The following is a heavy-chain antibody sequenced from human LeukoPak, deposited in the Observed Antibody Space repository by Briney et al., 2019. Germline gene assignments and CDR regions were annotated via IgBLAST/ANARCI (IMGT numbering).Heavy chain of an antibody. V-gene: IGHV1-69*04. CDR1: GGTFSRNA. CDR2: INPILGMT. J-gene: IGHJ4*02. D-gene: IGHD3-10*01. CDR3: ASGSYTVSLIDY. Sequence: SVKVSCKAFGGTFSRNAFTWVRQAPGQGLEWMGRINPILGMTNYAQKFQDRVSMSADKSTSTAYMELRSLGSEDTAVYYCASGSYTVSLIDYWGQGTLVTVSS.